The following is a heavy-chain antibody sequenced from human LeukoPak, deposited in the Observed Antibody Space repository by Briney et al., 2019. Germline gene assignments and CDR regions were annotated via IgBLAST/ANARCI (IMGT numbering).Heavy chain of an antibody. CDR2: INPNSGST. CDR3: ARGYSSGWYCVFNY. V-gene: IGHV1-2*02. J-gene: IGHJ4*02. Sequence: ASVKVSCKASGYTFTGYYMHWVRQAPGQGLEWMGWINPNSGSTNYAQKFQGRVTMTRDTSISTAYMELSRLRSDDTAVYYCARGYSSGWYCVFNYWGQGTLVTVSS. D-gene: IGHD6-19*01. CDR1: GYTFTGYY.